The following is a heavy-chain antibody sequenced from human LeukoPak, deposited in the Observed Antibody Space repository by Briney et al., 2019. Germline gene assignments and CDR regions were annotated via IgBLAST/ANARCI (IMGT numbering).Heavy chain of an antibody. CDR3: AREAYLVRAYVFDI. CDR2: ISSNGDNS. V-gene: IGHV3-64*01. J-gene: IGHJ3*02. CDR1: GFTFSSYS. Sequence: GGSLRLSCAASGFTFSSYSMNWVRQAPGKGLEYVSGISSNGDNSHYANSVKGRCTISRDNSKNTLYLQMGSLRAEDMAVYYCAREAYLVRAYVFDIWGQGTMVTVSS. D-gene: IGHD6-13*01.